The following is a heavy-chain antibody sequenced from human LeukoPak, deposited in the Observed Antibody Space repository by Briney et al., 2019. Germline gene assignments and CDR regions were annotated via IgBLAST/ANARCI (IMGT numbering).Heavy chain of an antibody. CDR1: GFTFSSYA. J-gene: IGHJ4*02. V-gene: IGHV3-30*04. CDR3: ARSRSGGSLLGY. CDR2: ISNDGYNK. D-gene: IGHD2-15*01. Sequence: PGGSLRLSCAASGFTFSSYAMHWVRQAPGKGLEWVAVISNDGYNKDYADSVKGRFTISRDNSKSTLYLQMNSLRAEDTAVYYCARSRSGGSLLGYWGQGTLVTVSS.